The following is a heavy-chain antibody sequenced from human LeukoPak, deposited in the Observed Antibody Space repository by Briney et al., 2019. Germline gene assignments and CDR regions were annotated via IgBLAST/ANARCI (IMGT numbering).Heavy chain of an antibody. CDR3: AIYYGSGRLPQLRAEGNFDY. V-gene: IGHV1-18*01. CDR1: GYTFTSYG. CDR2: ISAYNGNT. J-gene: IGHJ4*02. Sequence: ASVKVSCKASGYTFTSYGISWVRQAPGQGLEWMGWISAYNGNTNYAQKFQGRVTMTTDTSTSTAYMELRSLRSDDTAVYYCAIYYGSGRLPQLRAEGNFDYWGQGTPVTVSS. D-gene: IGHD3-10*01.